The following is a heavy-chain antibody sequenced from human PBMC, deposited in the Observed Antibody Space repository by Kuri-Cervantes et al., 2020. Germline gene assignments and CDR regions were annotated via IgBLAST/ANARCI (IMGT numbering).Heavy chain of an antibody. CDR1: GYSISSGYY. D-gene: IGHD5-18*01. CDR3: ARTPGGYSYSDY. Sequence: SQTLSLTGAVSGYSISSGYYWGWIRQPPGKGLEWIGSIYHSGSTYYNPSLKSRVTISVDTSKKQFSLKLSSVTAADTAVYYCARTPGGYSYSDYWGQGTLVTVSS. V-gene: IGHV4-38-2*01. CDR2: IYHSGST. J-gene: IGHJ4*02.